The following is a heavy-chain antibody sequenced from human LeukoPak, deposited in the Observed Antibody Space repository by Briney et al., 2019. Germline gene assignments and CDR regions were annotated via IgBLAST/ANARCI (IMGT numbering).Heavy chain of an antibody. Sequence: GSLRLSCAASGFTFSSYWMSWVRQAPGKGLEWVANIKQDGIEKNYVDSVKGRFTISRDNAKASLFLQMNSLRAEDTAVYYCARSLWPEDYWGQGTLVTVSS. CDR2: IKQDGIEK. J-gene: IGHJ4*02. D-gene: IGHD5-18*01. CDR3: ARSLWPEDY. V-gene: IGHV3-7*01. CDR1: GFTFSSYW.